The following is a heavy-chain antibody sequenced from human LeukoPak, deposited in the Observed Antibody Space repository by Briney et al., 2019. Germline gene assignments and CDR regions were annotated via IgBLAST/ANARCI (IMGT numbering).Heavy chain of an antibody. Sequence: SVKVSCKASGGTFSSYAISWVRQAPGQGLEWMGGIIPIFGTANYAQKFQGRVTITADESTSTAYMELSSLRSEDTAVYYCASGIVVVVAADIEYYGMDVWGQGTMVTVSS. J-gene: IGHJ6*02. CDR1: GGTFSSYA. V-gene: IGHV1-69*13. CDR3: ASGIVVVVAADIEYYGMDV. D-gene: IGHD2-15*01. CDR2: IIPIFGTA.